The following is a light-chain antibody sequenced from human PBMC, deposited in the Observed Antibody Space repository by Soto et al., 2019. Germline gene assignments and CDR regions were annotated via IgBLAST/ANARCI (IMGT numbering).Light chain of an antibody. CDR2: SYN. CDR3: QTWGTGSVV. Sequence: QSVLTQPPSASGTPGQRVTISCSGSSSNIGSNTVNWYQQLPGTAPKLLISSYNQRPSGVPDRFSGSKSGTSASLAISGLQSEDEADYYCQTWGTGSVVFGGGTKLTVL. CDR1: SSNIGSNT. V-gene: IGLV1-44*01. J-gene: IGLJ2*01.